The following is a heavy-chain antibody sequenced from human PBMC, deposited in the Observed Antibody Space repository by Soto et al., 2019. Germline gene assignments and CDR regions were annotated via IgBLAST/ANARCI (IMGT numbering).Heavy chain of an antibody. CDR1: GFTFSSYA. CDR2: ISGSGGST. Sequence: PGGSLRLSCAASGFTFSSYAMSWVRQAPGKGLEWVSAISGSGGSTYYADSVKGRFTISRDNSKNTLYLQINSLRAEDTAVYYCAKVFSYDSSPHVDYWGQGTLVTVSS. V-gene: IGHV3-23*01. D-gene: IGHD3-22*01. CDR3: AKVFSYDSSPHVDY. J-gene: IGHJ4*02.